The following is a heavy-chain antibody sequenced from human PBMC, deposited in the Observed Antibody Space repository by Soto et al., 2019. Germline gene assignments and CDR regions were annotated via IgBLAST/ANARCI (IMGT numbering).Heavy chain of an antibody. D-gene: IGHD3-16*01. J-gene: IGHJ4*02. Sequence: QVQVVQSGAEVKKPGSSVKVSCRSSGGSFRRYSISWVRQAPGQGLEWMGGIIPMFGTPNYAEKFQGRVTITADESTNTAYMELSSLTSGDTAMYYCARGGGPYVWFNEFWGQGTLVTVSS. V-gene: IGHV1-69*01. CDR3: ARGGGPYVWFNEF. CDR1: GGSFRRYS. CDR2: IIPMFGTP.